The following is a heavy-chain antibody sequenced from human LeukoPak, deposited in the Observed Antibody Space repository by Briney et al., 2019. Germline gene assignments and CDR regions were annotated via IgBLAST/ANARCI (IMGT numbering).Heavy chain of an antibody. CDR3: ARDLLYSSSWYPPHSFDY. V-gene: IGHV1-18*04. Sequence: ASVKVSCKASGYTFTGYYMRWVRQAPGQGLEWMGWISAHNGNTNYAQKVQGRVTMTTDTSTTTAYMELRSLRFDDTAVYYCARDLLYSSSWYPPHSFDYWGQGTLVTVSS. CDR1: GYTFTGYY. D-gene: IGHD6-13*01. J-gene: IGHJ4*02. CDR2: ISAHNGNT.